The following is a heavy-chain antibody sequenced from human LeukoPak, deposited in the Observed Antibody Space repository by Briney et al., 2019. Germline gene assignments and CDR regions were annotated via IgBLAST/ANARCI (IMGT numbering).Heavy chain of an antibody. CDR1: GFTFSSYT. CDR3: ARGQGGFDS. D-gene: IGHD3-16*01. CDR2: ISAGSNYI. Sequence: PGGSLRLSCAASGFTFSSYTMNWVRQTPGKGLERASSISAGSNYIFYVDSVKGRFTISRDNAKNSVYLQMNSLRADDTAVYYCARGQGGFDSWGQGTLVTVSS. J-gene: IGHJ5*01. V-gene: IGHV3-21*01.